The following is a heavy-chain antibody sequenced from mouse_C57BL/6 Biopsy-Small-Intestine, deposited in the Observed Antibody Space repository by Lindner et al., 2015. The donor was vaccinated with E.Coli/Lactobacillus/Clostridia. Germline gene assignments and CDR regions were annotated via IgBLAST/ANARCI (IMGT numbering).Heavy chain of an antibody. D-gene: IGHD3-2*01. CDR2: IYPGDGDT. Sequence: VQLQESGPELVKPGASVKISCKASGYVFSSSWMNWVKQRPGKGLEWIGWIYPGDGDTNYNGKFKGKATLTADKSSSTAYMQLSSLTSEDSAVYFCASRQLGLLYFDYWGQGTTLTVSS. CDR1: GYVFSSSW. V-gene: IGHV1-82*01. CDR3: ASRQLGLLYFDY. J-gene: IGHJ2*01.